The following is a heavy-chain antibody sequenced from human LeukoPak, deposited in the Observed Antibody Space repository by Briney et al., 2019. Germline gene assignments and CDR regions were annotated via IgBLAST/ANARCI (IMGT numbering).Heavy chain of an antibody. CDR3: ARAPRGGITDY. CDR2: IIPIFGTA. J-gene: IGHJ4*02. Sequence: ASVKVSCKASGGTFSSYAISWVRQAPGQGLEWMGGIIPIFGTANYAQKFQGRVTITADKSTSTAYMELSSLRSGDTAVYYCARAPRGGITDYWGQGTLVTVSS. V-gene: IGHV1-69*06. D-gene: IGHD4-23*01. CDR1: GGTFSSYA.